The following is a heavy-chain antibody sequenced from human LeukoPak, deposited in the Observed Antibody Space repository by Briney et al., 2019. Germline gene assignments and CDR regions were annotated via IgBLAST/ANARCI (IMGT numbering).Heavy chain of an antibody. Sequence: SETLSLTCTVSGGSISSGGYYWSWIRQHPGKGLEWIGYIYYSGSTYYNPFLKSRVTISVDTSKNQFSLKLSSVTAADTAVYYCARDYHDSYCSSTSCLHGMDVWGQGTTVTVSS. V-gene: IGHV4-31*03. CDR2: IYYSGST. D-gene: IGHD2-2*01. CDR1: GGSISSGGYY. CDR3: ARDYHDSYCSSTSCLHGMDV. J-gene: IGHJ6*02.